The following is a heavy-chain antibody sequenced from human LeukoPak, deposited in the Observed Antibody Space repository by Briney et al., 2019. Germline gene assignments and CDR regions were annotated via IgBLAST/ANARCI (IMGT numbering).Heavy chain of an antibody. Sequence: PSETLSLTCTVSGGSISSGGNYWSWIRQPPGKGLEWIGYIYHSGSTYYNPSLKSRVTISVDRSKNQFSLKLSSVTAADTAVYYCARLHGTYYNYAMDVWGQGTTVTVSS. CDR2: IYHSGST. CDR3: ARLHGTYYNYAMDV. J-gene: IGHJ6*02. CDR1: GGSISSGGNY. D-gene: IGHD5-24*01. V-gene: IGHV4-30-2*01.